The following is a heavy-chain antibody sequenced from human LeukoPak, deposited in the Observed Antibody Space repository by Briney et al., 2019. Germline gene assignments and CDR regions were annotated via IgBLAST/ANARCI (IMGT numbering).Heavy chain of an antibody. CDR1: GFTFSDYE. D-gene: IGHD3-16*01. J-gene: IGHJ4*02. Sequence: GGSLRLSCAASGFTFSDYEMNWLRQAPGKGLEWVSYISGSGTTMYYADSVRGRLTISRDNAENSLYLQTNSLRAEDTAIYYCARGLRKGRYFDYWGQGTLVTVSS. CDR2: ISGSGTTM. CDR3: ARGLRKGRYFDY. V-gene: IGHV3-48*03.